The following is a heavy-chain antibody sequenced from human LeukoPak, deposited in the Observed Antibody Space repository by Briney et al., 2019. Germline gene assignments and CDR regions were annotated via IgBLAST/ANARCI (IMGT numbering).Heavy chain of an antibody. CDR2: ISWNSGSI. CDR3: AKDRLDYGDYSGDAFDI. D-gene: IGHD4-17*01. V-gene: IGHV3-9*01. Sequence: GRSLRLSCAASGFTFDDYAIHWVRPAPGRGLEWVSGISWNSGSIGYADSVKGRFTISRDNAKNSLYLQMNSLRAEDTALYYCAKDRLDYGDYSGDAFDIWGQGTMVTVSS. CDR1: GFTFDDYA. J-gene: IGHJ3*02.